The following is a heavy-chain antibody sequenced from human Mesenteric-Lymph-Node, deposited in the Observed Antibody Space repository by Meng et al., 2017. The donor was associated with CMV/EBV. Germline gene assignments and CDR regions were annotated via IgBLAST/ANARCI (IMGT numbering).Heavy chain of an antibody. CDR1: GFTFSSYW. D-gene: IGHD1-14*01. J-gene: IGHJ6*02. CDR3: ARDGTGGYHYYYAMDV. V-gene: IGHV3-7*01. CDR2: IKQDGSEK. Sequence: GESLKISCAASGFTFSSYWMSWVRQAPGKGLEWVANIKQDGSEKYYVDSVKGRFTISRDNAKNSLYLQMNSLRVEDTAVYFCARDGTGGYHYYYAMDVWGQGTTVTVSS.